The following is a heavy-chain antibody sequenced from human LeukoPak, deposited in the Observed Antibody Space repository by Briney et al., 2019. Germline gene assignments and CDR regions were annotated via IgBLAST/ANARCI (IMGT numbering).Heavy chain of an antibody. D-gene: IGHD6-19*01. CDR2: INPSGGST. V-gene: IGHV1-46*01. Sequence: ASVKVSCKASGCTFTSYYMHWVRQAPGQGLEWMGIINPSGGSTSYAQKFQGRVTMTRDTSTSTVYMELSSLRSDDTAVYYCARDSGSSGRRRYFDYWGQGTLVTVSS. J-gene: IGHJ4*02. CDR1: GCTFTSYY. CDR3: ARDSGSSGRRRYFDY.